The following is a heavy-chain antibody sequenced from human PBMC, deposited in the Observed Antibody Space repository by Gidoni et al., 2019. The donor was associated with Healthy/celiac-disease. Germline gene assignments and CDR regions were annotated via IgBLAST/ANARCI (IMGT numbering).Heavy chain of an antibody. CDR2: ISYDGSNK. V-gene: IGHV3-30-3*01. D-gene: IGHD3-10*01. Sequence: QVQLVESGGGGVQPGMSLGLSCAASGFPFSSSAMHWVRQAPGKGLGGVAVISYDGSNKYYADSVKGRFTISRDNAKNTLYLQMNSLRAEDTAVYYCARDEITMALDYWGQGTLVTVSS. J-gene: IGHJ4*02. CDR3: ARDEITMALDY. CDR1: GFPFSSSA.